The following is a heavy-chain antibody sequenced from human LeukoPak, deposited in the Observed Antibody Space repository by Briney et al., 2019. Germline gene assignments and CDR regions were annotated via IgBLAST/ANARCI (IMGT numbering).Heavy chain of an antibody. CDR3: ARDGGSDYDLY. V-gene: IGHV3-9*01. J-gene: IGHJ4*02. Sequence: GGSLRLSCAASGFTFDGYAMHWVRQAPGTGLEWVSGISWNSGSIGYADSVKGRFTISRDNAKNSLYLEMNSLRAEDTAVYYCARDGGSDYDLYWGQGTLVTVSS. CDR1: GFTFDGYA. D-gene: IGHD5-12*01. CDR2: ISWNSGSI.